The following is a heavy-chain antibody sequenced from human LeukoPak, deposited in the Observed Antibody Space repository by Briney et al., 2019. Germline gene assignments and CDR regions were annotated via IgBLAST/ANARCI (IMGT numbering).Heavy chain of an antibody. CDR1: RFTYSRYW. Sequence: GGSLRLSCAASRFTYSRYWMIWVRQAPGKGLEWLANIKQGGSEKYYVDSVKGRFTISRDNAKNSLYLQMNSLRAEDTAVYYCARVGGWELLRVPKSPHDAFDIWGQGTMVTVSS. D-gene: IGHD1-26*01. J-gene: IGHJ3*02. CDR3: ARVGGWELLRVPKSPHDAFDI. CDR2: IKQGGSEK. V-gene: IGHV3-7*01.